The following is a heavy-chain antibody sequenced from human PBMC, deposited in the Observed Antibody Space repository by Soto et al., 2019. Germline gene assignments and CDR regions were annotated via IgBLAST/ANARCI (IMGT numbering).Heavy chain of an antibody. CDR2: IKQDGSEK. CDR3: ARVFSDFWSGHYYYYYYMDV. CDR1: GLTFSSYW. Sequence: PGGSLRLSCAASGLTFSSYWMIWVRQAPGKGLEWVANIKQDGSEKYYVDSVKGRFTISRDNAKNSLYLQMNSLRAEDTAVYYCARVFSDFWSGHYYYYYYMDVWGKGTTVTVSS. J-gene: IGHJ6*03. V-gene: IGHV3-7*01. D-gene: IGHD3-3*01.